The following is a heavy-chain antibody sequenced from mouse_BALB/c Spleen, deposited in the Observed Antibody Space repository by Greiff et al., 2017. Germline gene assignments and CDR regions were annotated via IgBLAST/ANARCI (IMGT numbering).Heavy chain of an antibody. J-gene: IGHJ2*01. CDR2: IDPENGNT. CDR1: GFNITDYY. CDR3: ARSLPFDY. D-gene: IGHD2-1*01. V-gene: IGHV14-1*02. Sequence: VQLQQSGAELVRPGALVKLSCKASGFNITDYYMHWVKQRPEQGLEWIGWIDPENGNTIYDPKFQGKASITADTSSNTAYLQLSSLTSEDTAVYYCARSLPFDYWGQGTTLTVSS.